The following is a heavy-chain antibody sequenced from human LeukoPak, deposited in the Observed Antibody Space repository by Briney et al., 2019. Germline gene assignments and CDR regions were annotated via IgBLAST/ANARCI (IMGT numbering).Heavy chain of an antibody. CDR3: ARGGGSSGYPDY. Sequence: ASVKVSCKASGYTFTDNYIHWDRHAPGQGLEWMGWINTNGGATNYAQKFQGRVTVTRDTSISTAYMELTRLTSDDTAVYYCARGGGSSGYPDYWGEGTLVTVSS. CDR1: GYTFTDNY. V-gene: IGHV1-2*02. CDR2: INTNGGAT. J-gene: IGHJ4*02. D-gene: IGHD3-22*01.